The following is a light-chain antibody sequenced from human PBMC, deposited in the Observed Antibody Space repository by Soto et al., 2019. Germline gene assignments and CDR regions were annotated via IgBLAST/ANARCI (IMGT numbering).Light chain of an antibody. CDR1: QGIRND. Sequence: AIQLPQSPSSRSASVGDRVTITCRASQGIRNDLGWYQKKPGKATKLLIYHASNLESGVPSSFSGSGSGTEFTLTISSLQPDDFATYYCQQYNSYSFGQGTKVDIK. V-gene: IGKV1-13*02. J-gene: IGKJ1*01. CDR2: HAS. CDR3: QQYNSYS.